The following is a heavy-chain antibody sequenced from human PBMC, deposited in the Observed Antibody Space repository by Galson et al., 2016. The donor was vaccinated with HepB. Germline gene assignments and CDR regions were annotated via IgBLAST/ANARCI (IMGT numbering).Heavy chain of an antibody. CDR1: GDSISSAGYS. V-gene: IGHV4-30-2*01. Sequence: TLSLTCGVSGDSISSAGYSWTWIRQPPGKGLEWMGNIHHSGRTYHNPSLKSRVTLSLDRSNNQFSLTLSSVTAADTAVYFWARERGEDCASSNCYRVLDPWGQGTLVTVSS. CDR2: IHHSGRT. D-gene: IGHD2-2*01. J-gene: IGHJ5*02. CDR3: ARERGEDCASSNCYRVLDP.